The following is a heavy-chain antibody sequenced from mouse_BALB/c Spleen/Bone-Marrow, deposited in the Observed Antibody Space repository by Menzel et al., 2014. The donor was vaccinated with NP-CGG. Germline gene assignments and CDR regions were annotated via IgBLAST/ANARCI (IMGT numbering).Heavy chain of an antibody. J-gene: IGHJ2*01. Sequence: QVHVKQSGAELARPGTSVKVSCKASGYAFTNYLIEWVKQRPGQGLEWIGVINPGSRSTNHNEKFKGKATLTADKSSSTAYMQLSSLTSDDSAVYFCARRTTGVAPFDYWGQGTTLTVSS. CDR1: GYAFTNYL. CDR2: INPGSRST. CDR3: ARRTTGVAPFDY. V-gene: IGHV1-54*01. D-gene: IGHD1-1*01.